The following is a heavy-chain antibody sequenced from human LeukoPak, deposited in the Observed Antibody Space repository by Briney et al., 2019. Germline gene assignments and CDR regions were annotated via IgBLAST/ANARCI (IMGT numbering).Heavy chain of an antibody. Sequence: GASVKVSCKASGYTFTGYYMHWVRQAPGQGLEWMGWITPNSGGTNYAQKFQGRVTMTRDTSISTAYMELSRLRSDDTAVYYCARVYCSSTSCRDAFDIWGQGTMVTVSS. CDR1: GYTFTGYY. V-gene: IGHV1-2*02. CDR3: ARVYCSSTSCRDAFDI. D-gene: IGHD2-2*01. CDR2: ITPNSGGT. J-gene: IGHJ3*02.